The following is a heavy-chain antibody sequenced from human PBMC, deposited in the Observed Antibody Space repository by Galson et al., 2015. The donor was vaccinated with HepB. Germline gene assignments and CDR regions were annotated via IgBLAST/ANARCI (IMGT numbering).Heavy chain of an antibody. J-gene: IGHJ4*02. CDR3: ARDSRGYYDSSGYYRFFDY. CDR1: GFIFSDYY. CDR2: ISHSGGII. D-gene: IGHD3-22*01. V-gene: IGHV3-11*01. Sequence: SLRLSCAASGFIFSDYYMSWIRQAPGKGLEWFSYISHSGGIIYYTDSVKGRFTIPRDNAKNSLYLQMNSLRAEDTAVYYCARDSRGYYDSSGYYRFFDYWGQGTLVTVSS.